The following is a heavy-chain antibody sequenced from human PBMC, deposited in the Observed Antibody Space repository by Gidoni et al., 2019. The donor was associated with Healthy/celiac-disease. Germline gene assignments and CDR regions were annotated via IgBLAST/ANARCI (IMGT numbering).Heavy chain of an antibody. D-gene: IGHD3-10*01. CDR1: GFTFSRYA. CDR2: ITYDGSNK. V-gene: IGHV3-30*04. J-gene: IGHJ4*02. Sequence: HVQLVESGGAVVQPGRYLRLSFAASGFTFSRYAIHWVRQAPGKGPEWVAVITYDGSNKYYADAGKGRFTISRDNSKNTLYLQMNSLRAEDTAVYYCARDLRTYGSGSYYPDYWGQGTLVTVSS. CDR3: ARDLRTYGSGSYYPDY.